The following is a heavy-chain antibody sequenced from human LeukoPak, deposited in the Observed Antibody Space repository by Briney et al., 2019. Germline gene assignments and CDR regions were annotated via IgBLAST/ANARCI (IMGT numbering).Heavy chain of an antibody. CDR3: ARKLWFGEPCCYFDY. CDR1: ELTLSDNY. J-gene: IGHJ4*02. V-gene: IGHV3-53*01. D-gene: IGHD3-10*01. CDR2: IYSGGST. Sequence: PGGSLRLSCAASELTLSDNYMSWIRQAPGRGLEWVSFIYSGGSTYYADSVKGRFTISRDNAKNSLRLQMNSLRAEDTAVYYCARKLWFGEPCCYFDYWGQGTLVTVSS.